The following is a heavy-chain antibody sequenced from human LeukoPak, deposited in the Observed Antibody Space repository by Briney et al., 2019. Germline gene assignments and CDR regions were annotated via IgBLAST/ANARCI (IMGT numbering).Heavy chain of an antibody. Sequence: GASVKVSCKASGYTFTGYYMHWVRQAPGQGLEWIGWINPDSGGTNYAQKCQGRVTMTRDTSISTAYMELSRLRSDDTAVYYCATAVLSGAAAADFDYWGQGTLVTVSS. V-gene: IGHV1-2*02. CDR3: ATAVLSGAAAADFDY. CDR1: GYTFTGYY. D-gene: IGHD6-13*01. CDR2: INPDSGGT. J-gene: IGHJ4*02.